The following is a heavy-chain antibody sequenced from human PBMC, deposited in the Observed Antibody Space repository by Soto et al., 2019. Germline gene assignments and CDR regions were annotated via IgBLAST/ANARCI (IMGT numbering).Heavy chain of an antibody. CDR1: GFTFSSYA. CDR3: AKDRTTIFGVVTYYFDN. V-gene: IGHV3-30*18. CDR2: ISYHGSHN. Sequence: HVQLVESGGGVIQPGKSLRLSCAASGFTFSSYAMHWVRQAPGKGLEWVAFISYHGSHNYYADSVKVRFTISRDNSKNTLYLQINSLRPEDTAVYFCAKDRTTIFGVVTYYFDNWGQGTLVTVSS. D-gene: IGHD3-3*01. J-gene: IGHJ4*02.